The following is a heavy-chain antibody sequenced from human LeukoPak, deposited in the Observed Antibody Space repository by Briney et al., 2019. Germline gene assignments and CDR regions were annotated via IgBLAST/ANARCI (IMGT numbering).Heavy chain of an antibody. CDR2: IYPGDSDT. CDR1: GYSFTSYR. D-gene: IGHD2-15*01. CDR3: ARHSRGGYCSGGSCSVDY. V-gene: IGHV5-51*01. J-gene: IGHJ4*02. Sequence: GESLKISCKGSGYSFTSYRIGWVRQMPGKGLEWMGIIYPGDSDTRYSPSFQGQVTISADKSISTAYLQWSSLKASDTAMYYCARHSRGGYCSGGSCSVDYWGQGTLVTVSS.